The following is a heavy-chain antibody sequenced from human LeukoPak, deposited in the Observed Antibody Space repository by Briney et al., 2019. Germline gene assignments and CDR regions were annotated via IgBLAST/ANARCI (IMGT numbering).Heavy chain of an antibody. CDR2: IYPGDSDT. Sequence: GESLKIPCKGSGYSFTSYWIAWVRQMPGKGLGWMGIIYPGDSDTRYSPSFQGQVTISADKSISTAYLQWSSLKASDTAMYYCATHSGSYFYYFDNWGQGTLVTVS. J-gene: IGHJ4*02. CDR3: ATHSGSYFYYFDN. CDR1: GYSFTSYW. V-gene: IGHV5-51*01. D-gene: IGHD1-26*01.